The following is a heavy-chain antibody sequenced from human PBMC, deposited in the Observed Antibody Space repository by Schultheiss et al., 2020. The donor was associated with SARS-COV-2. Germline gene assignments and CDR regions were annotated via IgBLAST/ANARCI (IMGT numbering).Heavy chain of an antibody. V-gene: IGHV4-34*01. Sequence: SETLSLTCAVYGGSFSGYYWSWIRQPPGKGLEWIGEINQSGGSNYNPSLRGRVTLSRDTSKSQFSLSLSSVTAADTAVYFCARGSLAVIPSPVLGLGPHYFSYHMDVWGKGTTVTVSS. CDR2: INQSGGS. CDR1: GGSFSGYY. CDR3: ARGSLAVIPSPVLGLGPHYFSYHMDV. J-gene: IGHJ6*03. D-gene: IGHD2-21*01.